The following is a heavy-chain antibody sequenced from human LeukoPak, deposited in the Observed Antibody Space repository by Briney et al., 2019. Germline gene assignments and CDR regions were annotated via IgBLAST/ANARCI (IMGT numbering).Heavy chain of an antibody. Sequence: GGSLRLSCAASGLTVSSNYMSWVRQAPGKGLEWVSVIYSGGSTYYADSVKGRFTISRDNSKNTLYLQMNSLRAEDTAVYYCAREVILTGFDYWGQGTLVTVSS. CDR3: AREVILTGFDY. CDR1: GLTVSSNY. CDR2: IYSGGST. D-gene: IGHD3-9*01. V-gene: IGHV3-53*01. J-gene: IGHJ4*02.